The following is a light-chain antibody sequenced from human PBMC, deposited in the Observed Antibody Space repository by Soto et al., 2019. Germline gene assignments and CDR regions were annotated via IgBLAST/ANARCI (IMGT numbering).Light chain of an antibody. CDR1: QSVSSSY. CDR2: GAS. J-gene: IGKJ2*01. V-gene: IGKV3-20*01. CDR3: QQYSSSPQT. Sequence: EIVLTQSPGTLSLSPGERATLSCRASQSVSSSYLAWYQQKPGQAPRLLIYGASSRATGIPDRFSGSGSGTHFTLTISRLEPEDFAVYYCQQYSSSPQTFGQGTKLEIK.